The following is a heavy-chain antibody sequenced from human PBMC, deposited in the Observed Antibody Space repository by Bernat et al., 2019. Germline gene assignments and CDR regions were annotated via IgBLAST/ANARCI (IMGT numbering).Heavy chain of an antibody. CDR2: IDWDDDK. V-gene: IGHV2-70*01. J-gene: IGHJ4*02. CDR3: ARVPTIAATGRALDY. Sequence: QVTLRESGPALVKPTQTLTLTCTFSGFSLSTSGMCVSWIRQPPGKALEWLALIDWDDDKYYSTSLKTRLTISKDTSKTQVVLTMTNMYTVDTATYYCARVPTIAATGRALDYWGQGTLVTVSS. D-gene: IGHD6-13*01. CDR1: GFSLSTSGMC.